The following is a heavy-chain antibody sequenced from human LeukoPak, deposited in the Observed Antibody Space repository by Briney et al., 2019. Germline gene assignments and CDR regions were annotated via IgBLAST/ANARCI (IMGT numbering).Heavy chain of an antibody. CDR2: INPNSGGT. J-gene: IGHJ6*02. CDR1: GYTFTDYY. V-gene: IGHV1-2*02. Sequence: GASVKVSCKASGYTFTDYYMHWVRQAPGQGLEWMGWINPNSGGTNYAQKFQGRVTMTRDTSISTAYMELSRLRSDDTAVYYCARAPQPSMSSHYYGMDVWGQGTTVTVSS. CDR3: ARAPQPSMSSHYYGMDV. D-gene: IGHD2-8*01.